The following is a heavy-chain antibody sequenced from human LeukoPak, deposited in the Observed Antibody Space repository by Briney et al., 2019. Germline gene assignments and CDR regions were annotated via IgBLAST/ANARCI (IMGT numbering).Heavy chain of an antibody. CDR1: GFTFSDYY. J-gene: IGHJ4*02. Sequence: GGSLRLSCAASGFTFSDYYMSWIRQAPGKGLEWVSYISSSANTVKYADSVKGRLTISRDNAKNSLYLQMNSLRAEDTAVYYCTRDQVSVAGTGIDYWGQGTLVTVSS. D-gene: IGHD6-19*01. V-gene: IGHV3-11*04. CDR3: TRDQVSVAGTGIDY. CDR2: ISSSANTV.